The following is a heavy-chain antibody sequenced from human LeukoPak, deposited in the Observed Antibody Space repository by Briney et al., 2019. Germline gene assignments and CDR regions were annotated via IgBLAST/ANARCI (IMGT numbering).Heavy chain of an antibody. J-gene: IGHJ6*02. V-gene: IGHV4-59*06. D-gene: IGHD5-24*01. CDR1: GGSLSTYY. CDR3: ARDRYDSYPMDV. Sequence: SATLSLTCTVSGGSLSTYYWSWIRQHPGKGLEWIGYAHNSGSTYYNPSLKSRISISVDTSKNQFSLKLSSVTAADTAVYYCARDRYDSYPMDVWGQGTTVTVSS. CDR2: AHNSGST.